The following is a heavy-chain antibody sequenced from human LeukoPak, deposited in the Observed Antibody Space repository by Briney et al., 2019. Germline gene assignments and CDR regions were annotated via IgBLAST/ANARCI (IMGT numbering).Heavy chain of an antibody. D-gene: IGHD5-18*01. J-gene: IGHJ5*02. CDR3: ARERGEQLWNSFDP. Sequence: SVKVSCKASGGIFSSYAISWVRQAPGQGLEWMGRIIPIFGIANYAQKFQGRVTITADKSTSTAYMELSSLRSEDTAVYYCARERGEQLWNSFDPWGQRTLVTVSS. V-gene: IGHV1-69*04. CDR2: IIPIFGIA. CDR1: GGIFSSYA.